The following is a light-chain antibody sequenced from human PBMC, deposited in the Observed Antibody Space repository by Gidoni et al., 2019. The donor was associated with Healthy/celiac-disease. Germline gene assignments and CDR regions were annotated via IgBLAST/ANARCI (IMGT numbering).Light chain of an antibody. CDR1: SLRSYY. CDR2: GKN. Sequence: SSELTQDPAVSVALGQTVRITCKGDSLRSYYASWYQQKPGQAPVLVIYGKNNRPSGIPDRFSGSSSVNTASLTITGAQAEDEADYYCNSRDSSGNLLVFGGGTKLTVL. V-gene: IGLV3-19*01. J-gene: IGLJ3*02. CDR3: NSRDSSGNLLV.